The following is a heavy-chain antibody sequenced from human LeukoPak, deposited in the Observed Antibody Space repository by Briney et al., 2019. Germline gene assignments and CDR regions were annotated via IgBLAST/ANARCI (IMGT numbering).Heavy chain of an antibody. Sequence: PGGSLRLSCAASGFTFDDYGMSWLRQAPGKGLEWVSGINWNGGSTGYADSVKGRFTISRDNAKNSLYLQMNSLRAEDTALYYCARARGYCSSTSCSLFDYWGQGTLVTVSS. CDR2: INWNGGST. J-gene: IGHJ4*02. CDR3: ARARGYCSSTSCSLFDY. D-gene: IGHD2-2*01. CDR1: GFTFDDYG. V-gene: IGHV3-20*04.